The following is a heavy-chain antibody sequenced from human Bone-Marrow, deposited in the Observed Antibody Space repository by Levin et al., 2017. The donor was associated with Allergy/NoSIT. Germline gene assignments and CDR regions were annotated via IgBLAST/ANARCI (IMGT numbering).Heavy chain of an antibody. CDR3: VKELYGIGWTYDY. Sequence: GESLKISCSASGFIFSSYGMHWVRQAPGKGLEYVSAISSNGGSTYYADSVKGRFTISRDNSKNTLYLQMDSPRAEDTALYYCVKELYGIGWTYDYWGQGTLVTVSS. V-gene: IGHV3-64D*09. CDR2: ISSNGGST. D-gene: IGHD6-19*01. CDR1: GFIFSSYG. J-gene: IGHJ4*02.